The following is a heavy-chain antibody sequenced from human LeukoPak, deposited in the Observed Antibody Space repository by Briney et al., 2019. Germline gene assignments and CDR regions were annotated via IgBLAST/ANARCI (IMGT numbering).Heavy chain of an antibody. D-gene: IGHD6-6*01. CDR1: GGSSITGGYY. V-gene: IGHV4-31*03. Sequence: SETLSITCTVSGGSSITGGYYCSWIRQPPGEGLGWIGYVYYSGSTYYNPSLKSRVTISVDTSKNQFSLKLSSVTASDTAVYYCARGVIAARTHYYGMDVWGQGNTVTVSS. J-gene: IGHJ6*02. CDR3: ARGVIAARTHYYGMDV. CDR2: VYYSGST.